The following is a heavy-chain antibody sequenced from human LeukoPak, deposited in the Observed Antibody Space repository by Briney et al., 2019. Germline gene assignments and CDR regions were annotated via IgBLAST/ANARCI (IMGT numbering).Heavy chain of an antibody. V-gene: IGHV4-34*01. J-gene: IGHJ5*02. Sequence: SETLSLTCAVYGGSFSGYYWSWIRQPPGKGLEWIGEINHSGSTNYNPSLKSRVTISVDTSKNQFSLKLSSVTAADTAVYYCARYYYDSSGISNWFDPWAREPWSPSPQ. D-gene: IGHD3-22*01. CDR2: INHSGST. CDR1: GGSFSGYY. CDR3: ARYYYDSSGISNWFDP.